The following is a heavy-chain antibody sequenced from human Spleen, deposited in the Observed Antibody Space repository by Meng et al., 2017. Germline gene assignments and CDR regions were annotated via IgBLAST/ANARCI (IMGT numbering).Heavy chain of an antibody. CDR2: ISSSSSYI. CDR3: ARDIANYYDSSAFDY. CDR1: GFTFSSYS. D-gene: IGHD3-22*01. J-gene: IGHJ4*02. Sequence: EVQLVESGGGLVKPGGSLRLSCAASGFTFSSYSMNWVRQAPGKGLEWVSSISSSSSYIYYADSVKGRFTIPRDNAKNSLYLQMNSLRAEDTAVYYCARDIANYYDSSAFDYWGQGTLVTVSS. V-gene: IGHV3-21*01.